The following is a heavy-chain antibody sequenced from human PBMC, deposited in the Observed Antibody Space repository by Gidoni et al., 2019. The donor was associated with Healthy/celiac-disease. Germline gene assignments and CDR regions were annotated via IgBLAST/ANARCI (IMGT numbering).Heavy chain of an antibody. CDR2: ISSKAYGGTT. CDR1: GFTFGDYA. V-gene: IGHV3-49*03. J-gene: IGHJ4*02. Sequence: EVQLVESGGGLVQQGRSLRLACTASGFTFGDYAMGWFRQAPGKGLEWVGFISSKAYGGTTEYAASVKGRFTISRDDSKSIAYLQMNSLNTEDTAVYYCTGTEPIDYWGQGTLVTVSS. CDR3: TGTEPIDY.